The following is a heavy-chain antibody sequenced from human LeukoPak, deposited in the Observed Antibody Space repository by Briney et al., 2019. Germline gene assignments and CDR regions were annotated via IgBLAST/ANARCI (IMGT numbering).Heavy chain of an antibody. Sequence: ASVKVSCKASGGTFSSYAISWVRQAPGQGLEWMGGIIPIFGTANYAQKFQGRVTITADKSTSTAYMELSSLRSEDTAVYYCAAMNTQPYFDYWGQGTLVTVSS. CDR1: GGTFSSYA. D-gene: IGHD2-2*02. J-gene: IGHJ4*02. V-gene: IGHV1-69*06. CDR3: AAMNTQPYFDY. CDR2: IIPIFGTA.